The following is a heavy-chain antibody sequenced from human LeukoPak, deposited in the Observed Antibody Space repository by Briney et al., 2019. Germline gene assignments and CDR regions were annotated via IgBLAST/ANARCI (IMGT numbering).Heavy chain of an antibody. CDR3: ARGGNYYDSSGYYYWPDY. Sequence: ASVKVSCKASGYTFTSYDINWVRQATGQGLEWMGWMNPNSGNTSYAQKFQGRVTMTRNTSISTAYMELSSLRSEDTAVYYCARGGNYYDSSGYYYWPDYWGQGTLVTVSS. D-gene: IGHD3-22*01. J-gene: IGHJ4*02. V-gene: IGHV1-8*01. CDR2: MNPNSGNT. CDR1: GYTFTSYD.